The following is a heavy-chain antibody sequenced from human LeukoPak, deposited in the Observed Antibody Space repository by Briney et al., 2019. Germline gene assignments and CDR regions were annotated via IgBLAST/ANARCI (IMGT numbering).Heavy chain of an antibody. CDR2: IIPIFGTA. CDR1: GGTFSSYV. D-gene: IGHD2-2*01. J-gene: IGHJ5*02. CDR3: ARPREDIVVVPAADLQHREDWFDP. Sequence: SVKVSCKASGGTFSSYVISWVRQAPGQGLEWMGGIIPIFGTANYAQKFQGRVTITADESTSAAYMELSSLRSEDTAVYYCARPREDIVVVPAADLQHREDWFDPWGQGTLVTVSS. V-gene: IGHV1-69*01.